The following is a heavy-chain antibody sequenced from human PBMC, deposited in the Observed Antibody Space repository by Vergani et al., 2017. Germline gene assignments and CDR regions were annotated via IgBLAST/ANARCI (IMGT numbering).Heavy chain of an antibody. V-gene: IGHV3-30*02. CDR2: IRSDGSDQ. D-gene: IGHD5-18*01. Sequence: QVQIVESGGGVVQPGGSLRLSCAASGFTFSTFGMHWVRPAPGKGLEWVAFIRSDGSDQYYAESVKGRFTVTRDNAKKTLYLQMNSMRRDDTGVEDWAKVLSPVASKRGYNEGSGYWGLGTLVTVSS. J-gene: IGHJ4*02. CDR1: GFTFSTFG. CDR3: AKVLSPVASKRGYNEGSGY.